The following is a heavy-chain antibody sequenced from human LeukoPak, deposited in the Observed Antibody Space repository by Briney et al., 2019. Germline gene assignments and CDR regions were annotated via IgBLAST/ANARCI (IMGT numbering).Heavy chain of an antibody. V-gene: IGHV1-2*02. J-gene: IGHJ4*02. CDR1: GYTFTGYY. CDR3: ARGHVEMATITEWANDY. CDR2: INPNSGGT. D-gene: IGHD5-24*01. Sequence: GASVKVSCKASGYTFTGYYMHWVRQAPGQGLEWMGWINPNSGGTNYAQKFQGRVTMTRDTSISTAYMELSRLRSDDTAVYYCARGHVEMATITEWANDYWGQGTLVTVSS.